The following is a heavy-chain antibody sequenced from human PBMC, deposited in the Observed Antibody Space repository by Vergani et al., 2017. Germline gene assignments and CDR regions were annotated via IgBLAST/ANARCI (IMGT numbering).Heavy chain of an antibody. D-gene: IGHD6-19*01. CDR3: ARHSXVEWLVKLGWIDP. V-gene: IGHV4-39*01. CDR2: IYYSGST. Sequence: QLQLQESGPGLVKPSATLTLTCSVSGASIRSSNYYWGWIRQPPGKGLEWIAGIYYSGSTYYNPSLKSRVTISVDTSKNQFSLKLSSVTAADTAVYFCARHSXVEWLVKLGWIDPWGQGSLVTVSS. CDR1: GASIRSSNYY. J-gene: IGHJ5*02.